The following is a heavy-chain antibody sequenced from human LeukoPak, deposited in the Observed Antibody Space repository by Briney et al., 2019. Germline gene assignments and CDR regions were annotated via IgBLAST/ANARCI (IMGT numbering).Heavy chain of an antibody. V-gene: IGHV3-21*06. CDR1: GFRYSHYG. Sequence: GGTLRLSCVASGFRYSHYGMNWVRQAPGKGLEWVSSTDSSGGYMFYADSVKGRFIISRDNAKDSLYLQMNSLRVEDTAVYYCLRGDRRDYWGQGTLVTASS. CDR3: LRGDRRDY. CDR2: TDSSGGYM. J-gene: IGHJ4*02.